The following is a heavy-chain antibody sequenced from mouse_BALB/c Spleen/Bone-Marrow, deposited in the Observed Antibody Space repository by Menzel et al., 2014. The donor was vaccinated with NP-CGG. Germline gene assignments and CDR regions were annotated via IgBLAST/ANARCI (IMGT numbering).Heavy chain of an antibody. J-gene: IGHJ4*01. Sequence: VKLQESGPGLVAPSQSLSITCTVSGFSLTDYGINWVRQPPGKGLEWLGMIWGDGTTDYNSALRSRLSINKDNSRSQVFLKMNSLQTDDTARYYCAREKYGNYYAMGYWCQGTSVTVSS. D-gene: IGHD2-10*02. CDR2: IWGDGTT. CDR3: AREKYGNYYAMGY. CDR1: GFSLTDYG. V-gene: IGHV2-6-7*02.